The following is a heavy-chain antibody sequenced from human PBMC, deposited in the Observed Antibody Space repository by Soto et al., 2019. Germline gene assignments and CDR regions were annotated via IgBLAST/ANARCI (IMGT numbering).Heavy chain of an antibody. CDR3: ARGQLPAATTYFDF. CDR2: IWFDGSNK. D-gene: IGHD2-15*01. J-gene: IGHJ4*02. Sequence: QVHLVESGGGVVQSGGSLRLSCAASGFTFSSYAIHWVRQAPGKGLEWVAIIWFDGSNKYYADSVKGRFSISRDNSKNTLFLQMDSLRAEDTAVYYCARGQLPAATTYFDFWGQGTLVIVSS. V-gene: IGHV3-33*01. CDR1: GFTFSSYA.